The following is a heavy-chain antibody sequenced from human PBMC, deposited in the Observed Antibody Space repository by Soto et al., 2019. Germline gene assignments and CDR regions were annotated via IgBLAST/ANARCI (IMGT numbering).Heavy chain of an antibody. CDR3: AASYYYDSSGSPGRFDP. CDR2: IYYSGST. Sequence: SETLSLTCTVSGGSISSSSYYWGWIRQPPGKGLEWIGSIYYSGSTYYNPSLKSRVTISVDPSKNQFSLKLSSVTAADTAVYYCAASYYYDSSGSPGRFDPWGQGTLVTVSS. CDR1: GGSISSSSYY. D-gene: IGHD3-22*01. V-gene: IGHV4-39*01. J-gene: IGHJ5*02.